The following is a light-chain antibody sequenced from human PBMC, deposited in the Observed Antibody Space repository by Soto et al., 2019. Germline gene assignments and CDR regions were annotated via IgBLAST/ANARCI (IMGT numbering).Light chain of an antibody. CDR3: QQLNSYPHP. V-gene: IGKV1-9*01. CDR2: AAS. J-gene: IGKJ2*01. Sequence: DIQLTQSPSFLSASVGDRVTITCRASQGISSYLAWYQQKPGKAPKLLIYAASTLQSGVPSRFSGSGSGTEFTLTISRLHPEDFATYYCQQLNSYPHPFGQGTKLEIK. CDR1: QGISSY.